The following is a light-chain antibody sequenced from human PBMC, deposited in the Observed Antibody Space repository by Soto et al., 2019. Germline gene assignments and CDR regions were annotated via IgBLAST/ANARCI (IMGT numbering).Light chain of an antibody. Sequence: QSALTQPRSVSGSPGQSVTISCSGTSSDVGAYNYVSWYQHRPGKAPKVMIYDVNKRPSGVPDRFSGSKSGNTASLTISGLQAEDEADYYCCSYAGNYILVFGGGTKLTVL. V-gene: IGLV2-11*01. CDR1: SSDVGAYNY. CDR3: CSYAGNYILV. CDR2: DVN. J-gene: IGLJ2*01.